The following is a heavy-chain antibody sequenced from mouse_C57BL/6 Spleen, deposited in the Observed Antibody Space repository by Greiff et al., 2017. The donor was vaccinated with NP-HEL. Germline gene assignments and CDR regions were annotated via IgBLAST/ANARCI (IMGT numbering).Heavy chain of an antibody. V-gene: IGHV10-1*01. D-gene: IGHD1-1*02. J-gene: IGHJ2*01. CDR3: VRHMGY. Sequence: DVKLQESGGGLVQPKGSLKLSCAASGFSFNTYAMNWVRQAPGKGSEWVARIRSKSNNYATYYADSVKDRFTISRDDSESMLYLQMNNLKTEDTAMYYCVRHMGYWGQGTTLTVSS. CDR1: GFSFNTYA. CDR2: IRSKSNNYAT.